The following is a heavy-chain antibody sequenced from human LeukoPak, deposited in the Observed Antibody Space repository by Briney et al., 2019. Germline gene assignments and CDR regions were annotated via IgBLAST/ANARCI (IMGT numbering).Heavy chain of an antibody. V-gene: IGHV3-23*01. D-gene: IGHD3-22*01. CDR3: AKRGVVIRVILVGFHKEAYYCAS. J-gene: IGHJ4*02. CDR1: GLTLSNYG. Sequence: HPGGPLRLSCAVSGLTLSNYGMRWVRQAPGKALVWVAGISDSGRGINSADPVKGRLTISRDNPKYTLYLQMNSLRAEDTAVYFCAKRGVVIRVILVGFHKEAYYCASWGQGALVTVSS. CDR2: ISDSGRGI.